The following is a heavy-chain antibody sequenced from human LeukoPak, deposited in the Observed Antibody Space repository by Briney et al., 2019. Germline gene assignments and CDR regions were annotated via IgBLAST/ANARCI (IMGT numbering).Heavy chain of an antibody. CDR2: MYSSGST. CDR3: ARGGKATVVTM. V-gene: IGHV4-4*07. D-gene: IGHD4-23*01. Sequence: SETLSLACTVSGGSINSYYWSWIRQPAGKGLEWIGRMYSSGSTNYNPSLKSRVSMSVDTSKNQFSLKLTSVTAADTAAYYCARGGKATVVTMWGQGILVTVSS. CDR1: GGSINSYY. J-gene: IGHJ4*02.